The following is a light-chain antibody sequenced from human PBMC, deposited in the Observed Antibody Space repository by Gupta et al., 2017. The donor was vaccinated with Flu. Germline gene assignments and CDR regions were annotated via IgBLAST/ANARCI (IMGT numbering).Light chain of an antibody. CDR3: QQGSILPGT. Sequence: EIVMTQSPYSLSATPKEKVTITCRASQNIGSRLNWYRQKPGQSPKLLITYTSQFGKGVPSRFSGSGSGTDFTLTIRGLEAEDAATYCCQQGSILPGTFGQGTKVEIK. CDR2: YTS. CDR1: QNIGSR. V-gene: IGKV6-21*01. J-gene: IGKJ1*01.